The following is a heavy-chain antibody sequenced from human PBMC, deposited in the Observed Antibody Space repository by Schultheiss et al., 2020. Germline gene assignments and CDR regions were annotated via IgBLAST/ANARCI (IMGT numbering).Heavy chain of an antibody. CDR1: GFTFSGYG. CDR2: ISYDGSNK. D-gene: IGHD6-13*01. J-gene: IGHJ4*02. CDR3: ARDQAGAHFDY. V-gene: IGHV3-30*03. Sequence: GGSLRLSCAASGFTFSGYGMHWVRQSPGKGLEWVALISYDGSNKYYADSVGGRFPISRDNSKNTVYLQMNSLRAEDTAVYYCARDQAGAHFDYWGQGTLVNGYS.